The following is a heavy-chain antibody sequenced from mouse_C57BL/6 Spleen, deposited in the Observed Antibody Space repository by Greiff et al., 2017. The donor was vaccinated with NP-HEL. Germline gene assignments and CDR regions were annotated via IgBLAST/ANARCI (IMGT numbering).Heavy chain of an antibody. Sequence: VHVKQSGAELVRPGASVKLSCTASGFNIKDYYMHWVKQRPEQGLEWIGRIDPEDGDTEYAPKFQGKATMTADTSSNTAYLQLSSLTSEDTAVYYCTTNYGSSYGDYFDYWGQGTTLTVSS. J-gene: IGHJ2*01. D-gene: IGHD1-1*01. CDR2: IDPEDGDT. V-gene: IGHV14-1*01. CDR1: GFNIKDYY. CDR3: TTNYGSSYGDYFDY.